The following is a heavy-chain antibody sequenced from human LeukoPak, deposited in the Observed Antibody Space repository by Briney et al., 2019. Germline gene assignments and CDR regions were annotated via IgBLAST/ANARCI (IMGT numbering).Heavy chain of an antibody. D-gene: IGHD1-26*01. Sequence: PSETLSLTCAVYGGSFSGYYWSWIRQPPGKGLEWIGEINHSGSTNYNPSLKSRVTISVDTSENQFSLKLSSVTAADTAVYYCARETPSYDAFDIWGQGTMVTVSS. V-gene: IGHV4-34*01. CDR1: GGSFSGYY. J-gene: IGHJ3*02. CDR2: INHSGST. CDR3: ARETPSYDAFDI.